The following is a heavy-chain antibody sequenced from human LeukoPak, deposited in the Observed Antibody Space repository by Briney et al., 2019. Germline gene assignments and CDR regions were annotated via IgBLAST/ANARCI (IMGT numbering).Heavy chain of an antibody. J-gene: IGHJ6*02. CDR3: ARIRYYYGSGSYYNAYGMDV. CDR2: INHSGST. CDR1: GGSFSGYH. Sequence: SETLSLTCAVYGGSFSGYHWSWIRQPPGKGLEWIGEINHSGSTNYNPSLKSRVTISVDTSKNQFSLKLSSVTAADTAVYYCARIRYYYGSGSYYNAYGMDVWGQGTTVTVSS. D-gene: IGHD3-10*01. V-gene: IGHV4-34*01.